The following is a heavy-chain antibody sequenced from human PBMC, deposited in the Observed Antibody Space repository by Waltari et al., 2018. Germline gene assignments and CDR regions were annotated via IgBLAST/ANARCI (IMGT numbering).Heavy chain of an antibody. Sequence: QVQLQQWGAGLLKPSETLSLTCAVYDGALSGYDWSWIRQPPGKGLEWIGEINHSGSTNYNPSLKSRVTISVDTSKNQFSLNLNSVTAADTAVYYCARGYASSPLGSWGQGTLVTVSS. CDR2: INHSGST. V-gene: IGHV4-34*01. CDR3: ARGYASSPLGS. CDR1: DGALSGYD. J-gene: IGHJ5*02. D-gene: IGHD2-2*01.